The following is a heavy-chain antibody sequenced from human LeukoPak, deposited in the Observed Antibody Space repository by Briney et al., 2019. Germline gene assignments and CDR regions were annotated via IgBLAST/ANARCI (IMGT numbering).Heavy chain of an antibody. CDR3: ARGEAYYNKNGLPGAALDF. Sequence: GGSLRLSCTGSGFTFSYHALHWVRQAPGKGLQWLTVISYDGRNQYYADSVTGRFTISRDNSKNTVFRQFNSLRVEDAAIYYCARGEAYYNKNGLPGAALDFWGLGTLVTVSS. D-gene: IGHD3-10*01. V-gene: IGHV3-30*04. J-gene: IGHJ3*01. CDR1: GFTFSYHA. CDR2: ISYDGRNQ.